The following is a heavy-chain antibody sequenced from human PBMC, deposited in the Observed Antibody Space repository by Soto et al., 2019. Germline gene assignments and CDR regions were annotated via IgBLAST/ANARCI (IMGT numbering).Heavy chain of an antibody. Sequence: QVQLVESGGGVVQPGRSLRLSCAASGFTFSTYGMHWVRQAPGKGLEWVAVISFDGSNKNYGDSVKDRFTISRDNSKNTLYLQMNSLRAEDTAVYYCAKDQGGGGSSSDYWGQGTLVTVSS. CDR3: AKDQGGGGSSSDY. D-gene: IGHD3-16*01. J-gene: IGHJ4*02. CDR2: ISFDGSNK. CDR1: GFTFSTYG. V-gene: IGHV3-30*18.